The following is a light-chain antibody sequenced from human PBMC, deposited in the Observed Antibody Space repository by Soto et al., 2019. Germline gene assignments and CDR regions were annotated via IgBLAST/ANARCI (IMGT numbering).Light chain of an antibody. CDR3: QQSSSTPQT. J-gene: IGKJ4*01. CDR1: QSLGNY. CDR2: VAS. Sequence: DIQMIQSPSSLSASVGDRVTITCRASQSLGNYLSWYQQKPGKAPKLLINVASTLQSGVPSRFSCSGSGTDFTLAISSLQPEEFATYYCQQSSSTPQTFGGGTRLEIK. V-gene: IGKV1-39*01.